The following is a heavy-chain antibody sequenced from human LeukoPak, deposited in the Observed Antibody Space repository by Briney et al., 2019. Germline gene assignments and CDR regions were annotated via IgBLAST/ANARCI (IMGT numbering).Heavy chain of an antibody. CDR1: GGSISSYY. CDR2: IYYSGST. V-gene: IGHV4-59*01. CDR3: ARAVGATSDFDY. Sequence: SETLSLTCTVSGGSISSYYWSWIRQPPGKGLEWIGYIYYSGSTNYNPSLKSRVTISVDTSKNQFSLKLSSVTAADTAVYYCARAVGATSDFDYWGQGTLVTVSS. J-gene: IGHJ4*02. D-gene: IGHD1-26*01.